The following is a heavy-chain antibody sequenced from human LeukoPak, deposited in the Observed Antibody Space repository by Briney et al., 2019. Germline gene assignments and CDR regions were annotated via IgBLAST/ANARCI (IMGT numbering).Heavy chain of an antibody. Sequence: GGSLRLSCAASGFAFSTYAMSWVRQAPGKGLEWVSVISGSGGTRYYADSVKGRFTISRDNSKNTLYLQLNSLRAEDTAVYYCAKGVRITMIVVVITAFDYWGQGTLVTVSS. V-gene: IGHV3-23*01. CDR3: AKGVRITMIVVVITAFDY. CDR1: GFAFSTYA. J-gene: IGHJ4*02. CDR2: ISGSGGTR. D-gene: IGHD3-22*01.